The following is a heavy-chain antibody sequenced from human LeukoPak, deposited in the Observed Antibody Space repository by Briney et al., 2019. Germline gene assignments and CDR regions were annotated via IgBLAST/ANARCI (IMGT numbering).Heavy chain of an antibody. J-gene: IGHJ6*03. CDR1: GHTFTSYG. D-gene: IGHD4-17*01. CDR3: ARATTVTRPGGYYYYYYMDV. Sequence: ASVKVSCKASGHTFTSYGISWVRQAPGQGLEWMGWISAYNGNTNYAQKLQGRVTMTTDKSTSTAYMELSSLRSEDTAVYYCARATTVTRPGGYYYYYYMDVWGKGTTVTVSS. V-gene: IGHV1-18*01. CDR2: ISAYNGNT.